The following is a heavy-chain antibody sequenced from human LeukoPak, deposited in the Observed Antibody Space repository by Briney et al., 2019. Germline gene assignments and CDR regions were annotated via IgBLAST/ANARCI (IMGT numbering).Heavy chain of an antibody. V-gene: IGHV4-59*08. D-gene: IGHD2-15*01. CDR2: IYYSGST. CDR1: GGSISSYY. Sequence: SETLSLTCTVSGGSISSYYWSWIRQPPGKGLEWIGYIYYSGSTNYNPSLKSRVTISVDTPKNQFSLKLSSVTAADTAVYYCARHYCSGGSCSSNWFDPWGQGTLVTVSS. J-gene: IGHJ5*02. CDR3: ARHYCSGGSCSSNWFDP.